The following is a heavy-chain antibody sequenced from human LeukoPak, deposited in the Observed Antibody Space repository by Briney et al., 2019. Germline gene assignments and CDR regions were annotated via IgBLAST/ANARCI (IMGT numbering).Heavy chain of an antibody. Sequence: PGGSLRLSCAASGFTFSGYAMSWVRQAPGKGLEWVSSINVSGGSTYYADSVKGRFTISRDNSKNTLYLQVNSLRAEDTAVYYCVKDGKVGYGMDVWGQGTTVTVSS. CDR1: GFTFSGYA. D-gene: IGHD1-26*01. CDR3: VKDGKVGYGMDV. V-gene: IGHV3-23*01. CDR2: INVSGGST. J-gene: IGHJ6*02.